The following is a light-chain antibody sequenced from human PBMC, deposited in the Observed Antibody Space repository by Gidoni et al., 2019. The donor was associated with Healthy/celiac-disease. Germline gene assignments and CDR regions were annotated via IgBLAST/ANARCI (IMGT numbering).Light chain of an antibody. CDR1: SSNIGAGYD. V-gene: IGLV1-40*01. CDR2: GNS. CDR3: QSYDSSLSGWV. J-gene: IGLJ3*02. Sequence: QSVLTQPPSVSAAPGQRVPIPCTGSSSNIGAGYDVHWYQQLPGTAPKLLIYGNSNRPSGVPDRFSGSKSGTSASLAITGLQAEDEADYYCQSYDSSLSGWVFGGGTKLTVL.